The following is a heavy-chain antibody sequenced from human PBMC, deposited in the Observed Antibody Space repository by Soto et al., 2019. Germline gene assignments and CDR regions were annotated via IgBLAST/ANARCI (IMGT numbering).Heavy chain of an antibody. D-gene: IGHD6-6*01. J-gene: IGHJ4*02. CDR3: ARAEKYSSSSPADY. CDR2: IYYSGST. Sequence: SETLSLTCTVSGGSISSGGYYWSWIRQHPGKGLEWIGYIYYSGSTYYNPSLKSRVTISVDTSKNQFSLKLSSVTAADTAVYDCARAEKYSSSSPADYWGQGTLVTVSS. CDR1: GGSISSGGYY. V-gene: IGHV4-31*03.